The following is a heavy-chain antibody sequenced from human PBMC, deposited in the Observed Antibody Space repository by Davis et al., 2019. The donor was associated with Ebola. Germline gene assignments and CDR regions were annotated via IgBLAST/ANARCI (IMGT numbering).Heavy chain of an antibody. D-gene: IGHD4-23*01. V-gene: IGHV3-21*03. J-gene: IGHJ4*02. CDR3: TRDGYGGGSADHKY. Sequence: PGGSLRLSCAASGFTFNNYGMNWVRQAPGKGLEWVSSITSSSSHIYYADSVKGRFTISRDNAKNSLYLQMNSLKTEDTAVYYCTRDGYGGGSADHKYWGQGTLVTVSS. CDR1: GFTFNNYG. CDR2: ITSSSSHI.